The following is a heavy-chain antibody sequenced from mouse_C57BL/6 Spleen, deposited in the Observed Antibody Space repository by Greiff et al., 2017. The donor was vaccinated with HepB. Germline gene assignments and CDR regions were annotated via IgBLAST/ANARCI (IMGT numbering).Heavy chain of an antibody. D-gene: IGHD2-12*01. CDR1: GYSFTGYY. CDR3: ARPSYDEDAMDY. J-gene: IGHJ4*01. V-gene: IGHV1-42*01. Sequence: VQLQQSGPELVKPGASVKISCKASGYSFTGYYMNWVKQSPEKSLEWIGEINPSTGGTTYNQKFKAKATLTVDKSSSTAYMQLKSLTSEDSAVYYCARPSYDEDAMDYWGQGTSVTVSS. CDR2: INPSTGGT.